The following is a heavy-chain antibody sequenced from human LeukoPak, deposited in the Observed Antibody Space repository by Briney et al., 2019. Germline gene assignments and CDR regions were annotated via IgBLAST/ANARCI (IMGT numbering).Heavy chain of an antibody. V-gene: IGHV4-59*01. CDR3: ASALDSSGYYYYFDY. D-gene: IGHD3-22*01. Sequence: SATLSLTCTVSGGSISSYYWSWIRQPPGKGLEWIGYIYYSGSTNYNPSLKSRVTISVDTSKNQFSLKLSSVTAADTAVYYCASALDSSGYYYYFDYWGQGTLVTVSS. CDR2: IYYSGST. CDR1: GGSISSYY. J-gene: IGHJ4*02.